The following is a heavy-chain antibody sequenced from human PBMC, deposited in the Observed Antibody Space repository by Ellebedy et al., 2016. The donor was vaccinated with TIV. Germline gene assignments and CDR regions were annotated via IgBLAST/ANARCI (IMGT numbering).Heavy chain of an antibody. CDR1: GASISGYY. V-gene: IGHV4-59*01. J-gene: IGHJ4*02. CDR2: IYYSGST. Sequence: MPGGSLRLSCTVSGASISGYYWGWIRQPPGKTLEWIGYIYYSGSTNYNPSLKSRVTISVDTSKNQFSLNLSSVTAAETAVYYCARVSRYFEDWGQGILVPVSS. CDR3: ARVSRYFED.